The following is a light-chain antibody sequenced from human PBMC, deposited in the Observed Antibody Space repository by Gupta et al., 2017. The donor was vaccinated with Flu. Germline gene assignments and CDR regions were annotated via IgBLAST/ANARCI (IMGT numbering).Light chain of an antibody. Sequence: EIVLTKSPGTLSSSPGERATLSCRASQSVRNNYLAWYQQKPGQAPRLLIYGASSRVTGIPDRFSGSGSGTDFTLTISRLEPEDFAVYYCQQYGSSPQSTFGQGTRLEIK. CDR2: GAS. CDR3: QQYGSSPQST. V-gene: IGKV3-20*01. J-gene: IGKJ5*01. CDR1: QSVRNNY.